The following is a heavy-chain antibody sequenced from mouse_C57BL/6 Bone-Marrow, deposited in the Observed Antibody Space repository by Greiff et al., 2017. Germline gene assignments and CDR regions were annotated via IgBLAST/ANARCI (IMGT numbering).Heavy chain of an antibody. CDR3: TPGTWSWFAY. CDR2: IDPETGGT. J-gene: IGHJ3*01. Sequence: VKLQQSGAELVRPGASVTLSCKASGYTFTDYEMHWVKQTPVHGLEWIGAIDPETGGTAYNQKFKGKAILTADKASSTAYMELRSLTSEGSAVYCWTPGTWSWFAYWGQGTLVTVSA. CDR1: GYTFTDYE. V-gene: IGHV1-15*01. D-gene: IGHD4-1*01.